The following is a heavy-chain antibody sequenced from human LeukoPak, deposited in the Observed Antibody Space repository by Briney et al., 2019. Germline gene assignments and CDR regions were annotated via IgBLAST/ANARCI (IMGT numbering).Heavy chain of an antibody. Sequence: ASVTVSFKASGCTFSDHYIHWVQHAPGKGPEWMGHVDPEDGEIRYAEKFQGRVTITADTSTDTSYLELSSLRSEDTALYYCATGGIVPGDPLEYWGKGTLVTVSS. CDR1: GCTFSDHY. J-gene: IGHJ4*02. D-gene: IGHD2-15*01. CDR3: ATGGIVPGDPLEY. CDR2: VDPEDGEI. V-gene: IGHV1-69-2*01.